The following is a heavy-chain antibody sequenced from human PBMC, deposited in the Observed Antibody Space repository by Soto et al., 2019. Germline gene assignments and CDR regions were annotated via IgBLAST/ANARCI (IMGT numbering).Heavy chain of an antibody. CDR1: GGSISSSSYY. CDR2: IYYSGST. CDR3: ARQYYDFWSGSHYFNY. Sequence: ETLSLTCTVSGGSISSSSYYWGWIRQPPGKGLEWIGSIYYSGSTYYNPSLKSRVTISVDTSKNQFSLKLSSVTAADTAVYYCARQYYDFWSGSHYFNYWGQGTLVTVSS. D-gene: IGHD3-3*01. V-gene: IGHV4-39*01. J-gene: IGHJ4*02.